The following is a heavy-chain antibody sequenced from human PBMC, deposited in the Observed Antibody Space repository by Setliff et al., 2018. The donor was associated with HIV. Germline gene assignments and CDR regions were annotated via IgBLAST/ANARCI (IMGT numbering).Heavy chain of an antibody. CDR2: ITTYNGGT. CDR1: GYSFTSYG. CDR3: ARGHHFYWYFDL. Sequence: ASVKVSCKASGYSFTSYGLSWVRQAPGQGLEWMGSITTYNGGTNYAQKFQGRVTVTMDIPKDTAYMELRGLTPDDTAVYYCARGHHFYWYFDLWGPGTLVTVSS. J-gene: IGHJ2*01. V-gene: IGHV1-18*01.